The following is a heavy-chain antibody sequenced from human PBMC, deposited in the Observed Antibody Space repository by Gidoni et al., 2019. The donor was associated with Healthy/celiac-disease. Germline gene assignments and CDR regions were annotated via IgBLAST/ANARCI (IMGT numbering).Heavy chain of an antibody. V-gene: IGHV4-39*01. D-gene: IGHD6-19*01. Sequence: QLQLQESGPGLVKPSATLSLTCTVSGGSSSSSSYYWGWIRQPPGKGLEWIGSIYYSGSTYYNPSLKSRVTRSVDTSKNQFSLKLSSVTAADTAVYYCARSEQWLDLDYWGQGTLVTVSS. CDR3: ARSEQWLDLDY. J-gene: IGHJ4*02. CDR1: GGSSSSSSYY. CDR2: IYYSGST.